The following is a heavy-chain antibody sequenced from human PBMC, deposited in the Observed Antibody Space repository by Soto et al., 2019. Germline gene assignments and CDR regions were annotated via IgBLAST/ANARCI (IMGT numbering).Heavy chain of an antibody. CDR1: ELAVTEYS. D-gene: IGHD3-9*01. V-gene: IGHV3-30*15. CDR3: AVDGVPTSSFRYYYFRF. Sequence: PGGSLRLCSAASELAVTEYSIHIVSQTANKELGEVAFISHARSNTFYSDTVNGRFTISRDDSRSMLFLQMSGVTVEDTAIYYCAVDGVPTSSFRYYYFRFWGRGTLVTVSS. J-gene: IGHJ4*02. CDR2: ISHARSNT.